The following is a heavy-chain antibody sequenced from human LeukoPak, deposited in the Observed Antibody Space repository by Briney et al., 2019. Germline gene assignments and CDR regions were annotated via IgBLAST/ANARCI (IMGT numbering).Heavy chain of an antibody. Sequence: PGGSLRLSCAASGFTFSSYWMSWVRQAPGKGLEWVANIKQDGNEKYYVDSVKGRFTISRDNAKNSLFLQMNSLRAEDTAVYFCARDLVGASNVWGQGTVVTVSS. J-gene: IGHJ3*01. CDR1: GFTFSSYW. V-gene: IGHV3-7*01. CDR3: ARDLVGASNV. CDR2: IKQDGNEK. D-gene: IGHD1-26*01.